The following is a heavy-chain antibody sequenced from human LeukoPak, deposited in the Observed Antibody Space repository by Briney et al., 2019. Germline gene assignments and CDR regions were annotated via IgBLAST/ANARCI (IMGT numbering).Heavy chain of an antibody. CDR2: VHISGTT. D-gene: IGHD2-15*01. V-gene: IGHV4-4*07. J-gene: IGHJ4*02. CDR3: ARDCSGGYCYFGTLDY. Sequence: SETLSLTCTVSGGSISSYYWSWIRQPAGKGLEFIGRVHISGTTNYNPSLKSRVTMSVDTSKNQFSLKLSSVTAADTAVYYCARDCSGGYCYFGTLDYWGQGTLVTVSS. CDR1: GGSISSYY.